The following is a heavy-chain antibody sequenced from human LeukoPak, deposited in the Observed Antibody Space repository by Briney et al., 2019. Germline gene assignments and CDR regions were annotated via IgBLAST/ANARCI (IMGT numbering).Heavy chain of an antibody. CDR1: GYTFTGYY. CDR2: INPNSGGT. V-gene: IGHV1-2*02. CDR3: ATGRYCSSTSCYLGFSNWFDP. J-gene: IGHJ5*02. D-gene: IGHD2-2*01. Sequence: ASVKVSCKASGYTFTGYYMHWVRQAPGQGLEWMGWINPNSGGTNYAQKFQGRVTMTRDTSISTAYMELSRLRSDDTAVYYCATGRYCSSTSCYLGFSNWFDPWGQGTLVTVSS.